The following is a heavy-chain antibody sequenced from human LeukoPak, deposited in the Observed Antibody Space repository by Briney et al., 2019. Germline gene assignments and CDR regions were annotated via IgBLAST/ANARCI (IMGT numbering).Heavy chain of an antibody. Sequence: PGGSLRLSCAASGFTFSSYAMHWVRQAPGKGLEWVAVISYDGSNKYYADSVKGRLTISRDNSKNTLYLQMNSLRAEDTAVYYCARDLTPTGYSYGFAFDYWGQGTLVTVSS. CDR3: ARDLTPTGYSYGFAFDY. V-gene: IGHV3-30-3*01. CDR2: ISYDGSNK. CDR1: GFTFSSYA. J-gene: IGHJ4*02. D-gene: IGHD5-18*01.